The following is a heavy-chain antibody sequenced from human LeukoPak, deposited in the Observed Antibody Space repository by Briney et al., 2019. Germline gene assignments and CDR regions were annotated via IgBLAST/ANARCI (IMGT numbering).Heavy chain of an antibody. CDR2: INHSGST. V-gene: IGHV4-34*01. CDR3: ARASGGSCYSCYNWFDP. J-gene: IGHJ5*02. Sequence: SETLSLTCAVYGGSFSGYYWSWIRQPPGKGLEWIGGINHSGSTNYNPSLKSRVTISVDTSKNQFSLKLSSVTAADTAVYYCARASGGSCYSCYNWFDPWGQGTLVTVSS. CDR1: GGSFSGYY. D-gene: IGHD2-15*01.